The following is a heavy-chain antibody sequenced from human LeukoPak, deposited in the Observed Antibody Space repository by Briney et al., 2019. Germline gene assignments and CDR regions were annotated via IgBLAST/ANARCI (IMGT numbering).Heavy chain of an antibody. J-gene: IGHJ2*01. D-gene: IGHD2-2*01. CDR1: GGSFSGYY. CDR2: INHSGST. Sequence: SETLSLTCAVYGGSFSGYYWSWIRHPPGKGLEWIGEINHSGSTNYNPSLKSRVTISVDTSKNQFSLNLSSVTAADTAVYYCARGLVVPTATRYWYFDLWGRGTLVTVSS. V-gene: IGHV4-34*01. CDR3: ARGLVVPTATRYWYFDL.